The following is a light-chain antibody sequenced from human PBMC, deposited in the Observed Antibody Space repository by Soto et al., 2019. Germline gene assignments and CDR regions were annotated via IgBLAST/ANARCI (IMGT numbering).Light chain of an antibody. Sequence: QSALTQPASVSGSPGQSITISCTGTSSDVGGYNYVSWYQQHPGKAPKLMIYDVSNRPSGVSNRFSGSKSGNTASLTISGLQAEDEAYYYCRSYTSSSTRVFGGGTKLTVL. J-gene: IGLJ2*01. CDR2: DVS. CDR1: SSDVGGYNY. CDR3: RSYTSSSTRV. V-gene: IGLV2-14*01.